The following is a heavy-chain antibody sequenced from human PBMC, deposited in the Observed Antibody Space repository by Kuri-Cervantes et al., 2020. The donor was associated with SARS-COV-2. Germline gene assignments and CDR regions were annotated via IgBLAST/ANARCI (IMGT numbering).Heavy chain of an antibody. CDR1: GYSISSGYY. V-gene: IGHV4-38-2*01. J-gene: IGHJ6*02. D-gene: IGHD5-24*01. CDR3: ARMATNYYYGMDV. Sequence: GSLRLSCAVSGYSISSGYYWGWIRQPPGKGLEWIGSIYHSGGTYYNPSLKSRVTISVDTSKNQFSLKLSSVTAADTAVYYCARMATNYYYGMDVWGQGATVTVSS. CDR2: IYHSGGT.